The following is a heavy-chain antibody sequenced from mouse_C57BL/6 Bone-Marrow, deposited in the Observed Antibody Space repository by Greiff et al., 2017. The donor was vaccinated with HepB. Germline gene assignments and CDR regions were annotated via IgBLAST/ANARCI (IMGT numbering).Heavy chain of an antibody. CDR3: ARDGGSSYNWYFDV. CDR2: SRNKANDYTT. V-gene: IGHV7-1*01. D-gene: IGHD1-1*01. Sequence: EVKVVESGGGLVQSGRSLRLSCATSGFTFSDFYMEWVRQAPGKGLEWIAASRNKANDYTTEYSASVKGRFIVSRDTSQSILYLQMNALSAEDTAIYYCARDGGSSYNWYFDVWGTGTTVTVSS. J-gene: IGHJ1*03. CDR1: GFTFSDFY.